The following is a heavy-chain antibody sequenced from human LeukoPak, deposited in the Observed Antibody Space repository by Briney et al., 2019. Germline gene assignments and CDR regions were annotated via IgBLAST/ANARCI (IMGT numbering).Heavy chain of an antibody. CDR3: ARGPRSFVPAATHPFDY. D-gene: IGHD2-2*01. Sequence: GGSLRLSCAASGFTVSSNYMSWVREAPGKGLEWVSDIYSDESTHYAVTVKCRFTISRYNSKKTLYLQMNSLRAEDTAVYYRARGPRSFVPAATHPFDYWGQGTLVTASS. CDR1: GFTVSSNY. CDR2: IYSDEST. V-gene: IGHV3-66*01. J-gene: IGHJ4*02.